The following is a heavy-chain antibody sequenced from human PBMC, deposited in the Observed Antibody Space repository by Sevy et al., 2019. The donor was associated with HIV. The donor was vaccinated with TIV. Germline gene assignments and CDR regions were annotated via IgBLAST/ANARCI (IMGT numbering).Heavy chain of an antibody. J-gene: IGHJ4*02. CDR1: GFNFGSCA. V-gene: IGHV3-23*01. D-gene: IGHD1-20*01. Sequence: GGSLRLSCGASGFNFGSCAMNWVRQAPGKGLEWVSAVSGGGGTTYYADSVRGRFTISRDNSKNTVTLQMNSLREGDTAVYYCAKDRIAYNRIPDYWGQGILVTVSS. CDR3: AKDRIAYNRIPDY. CDR2: VSGGGGTT.